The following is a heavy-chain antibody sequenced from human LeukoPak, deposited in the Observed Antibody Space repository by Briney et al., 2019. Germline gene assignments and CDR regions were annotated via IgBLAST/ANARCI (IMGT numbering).Heavy chain of an antibody. CDR1: GGSISSRSYY. CDR3: AREEAARLTYYYYYMDV. Sequence: PSETLSLTCTVSGGSISSRSYYWSWIRQPAGKGLEWIGRIYTSGSTNYNPSLKSRVTISVDTSKNQFSLKLSSVTAADTAVYYCAREEAARLTYYYYYMDVWGKGTTVTVSS. D-gene: IGHD6-6*01. CDR2: IYTSGST. J-gene: IGHJ6*03. V-gene: IGHV4-61*02.